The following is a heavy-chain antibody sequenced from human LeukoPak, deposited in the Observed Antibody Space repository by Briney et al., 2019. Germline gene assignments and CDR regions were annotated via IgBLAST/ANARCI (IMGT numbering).Heavy chain of an antibody. Sequence: SETLSLTCTVSGGSISSYYWSWIRQPPGKGLEWIGYIYYSGSTNYNPSLKSRVTISVDTSKNQFSMKLSSVTAADTAVYYCARLGYCSGGSCYGDYYYGMDVWGQGTTVTVSS. J-gene: IGHJ6*02. CDR2: IYYSGST. CDR3: ARLGYCSGGSCYGDYYYGMDV. CDR1: GGSISSYY. D-gene: IGHD2-15*01. V-gene: IGHV4-59*08.